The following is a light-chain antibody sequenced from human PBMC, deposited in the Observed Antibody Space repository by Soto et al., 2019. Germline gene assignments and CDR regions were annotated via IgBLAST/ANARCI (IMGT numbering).Light chain of an antibody. CDR2: DVT. CDR3: AAWDDSLSGPV. CDR1: SSDVGGYNS. V-gene: IGLV2-11*01. J-gene: IGLJ7*01. Sequence: QSALAQPRSVSGSPGQSVTISCSGTSSDVGGYNSVSWYQQFPGKAPKLMIYDVTKRPSGVPDRFSGSKSGNTASLTISGLQAEDEADYYCAAWDDSLSGPVFGGGTQLTVL.